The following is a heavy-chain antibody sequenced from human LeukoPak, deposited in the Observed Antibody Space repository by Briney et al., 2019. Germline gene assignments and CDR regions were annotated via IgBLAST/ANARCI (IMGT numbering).Heavy chain of an antibody. CDR1: GFTFSSYG. J-gene: IGHJ4*02. V-gene: IGHV3-33*01. Sequence: GGSLRLSCAASGFTFSSYGMRWVRQAPGKGLEWVAVIWYDGSNKYYADSVKGRFTISRDNSKNTLYLQMNSLRAEDTAVYYCASHRVPSGWYDWEVDYWGQGTLVTLSS. CDR3: ASHRVPSGWYDWEVDY. D-gene: IGHD6-19*01. CDR2: IWYDGSNK.